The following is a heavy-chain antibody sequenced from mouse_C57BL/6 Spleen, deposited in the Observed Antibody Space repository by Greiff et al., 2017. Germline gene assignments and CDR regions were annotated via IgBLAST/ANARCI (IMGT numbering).Heavy chain of an antibody. V-gene: IGHV1-54*01. CDR2: INPGSGGT. Sequence: QVQLQQSGAELVRPGTSVKVSCKASGYAFTNYLIEWVKQRPGQGLEWIGVINPGSGGTNYNEKFKGKATLTADKSSSTAYMQLSSLTSEDSAVYFCARAHYYGSSPRFDYWGQGTTLTVSS. D-gene: IGHD1-1*01. CDR1: GYAFTNYL. J-gene: IGHJ2*01. CDR3: ARAHYYGSSPRFDY.